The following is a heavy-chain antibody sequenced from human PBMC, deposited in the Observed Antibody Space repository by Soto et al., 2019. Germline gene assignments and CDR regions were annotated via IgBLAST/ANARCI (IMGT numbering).Heavy chain of an antibody. CDR3: ARGGPYDGDAFDI. D-gene: IGHD3-3*01. CDR2: ISSSGSTI. J-gene: IGHJ3*02. Sequence: GGSLRLYCAASGFTFSDYYMSWIRQAPGKGLEWVSYISSSGSTIYYADSVKGRFAISRDNAKNSLYLQMNSLGTEDTDVYYWARGGPYDGDAFDIWGQGTMVTVSS. CDR1: GFTFSDYY. V-gene: IGHV3-11*01.